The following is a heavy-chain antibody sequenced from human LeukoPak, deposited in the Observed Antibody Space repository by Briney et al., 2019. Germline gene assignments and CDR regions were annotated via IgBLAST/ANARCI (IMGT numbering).Heavy chain of an antibody. J-gene: IGHJ5*02. CDR2: IYHSGTT. Sequence: SGTLSLTCAVSGGSISSSNWWSWVRQPPGKGLEWIGEIYHSGTTNYNPSLKSRVTISVDKSKNQFSLKLSSVTAADTAVYYCAREGGYCSSTSCSNNWFDPWGQGTLVTVSS. D-gene: IGHD2-2*01. CDR1: GGSISSSNW. V-gene: IGHV4-4*02. CDR3: AREGGYCSSTSCSNNWFDP.